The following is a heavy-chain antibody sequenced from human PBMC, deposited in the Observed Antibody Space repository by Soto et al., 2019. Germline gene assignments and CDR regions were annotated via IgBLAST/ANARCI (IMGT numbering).Heavy chain of an antibody. CDR3: ARAKLRPSGWFDP. D-gene: IGHD6-6*01. CDR1: GGSISSGGYS. CDR2: IYHSGST. V-gene: IGHV4-30-2*01. J-gene: IGHJ5*02. Sequence: SETLSLTCAVSGGSISSGGYSWSWIRQPPGKGLEWIGYIYHSGSTYYNPSLKSRVTISVDRSKNQFSLKLSSVTAADTAVYYCARAKLRPSGWFDPWGQGTLVTVSS.